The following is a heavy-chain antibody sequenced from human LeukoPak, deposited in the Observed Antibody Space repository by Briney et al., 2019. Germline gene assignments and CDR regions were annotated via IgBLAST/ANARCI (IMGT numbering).Heavy chain of an antibody. V-gene: IGHV1-69*13. J-gene: IGHJ4*02. D-gene: IGHD6-6*01. CDR3: ARIFGSSSSFDY. CDR2: IIPIFGTV. CDR1: GGTFSSYA. Sequence: SVKVSCKASGGTFSSYATSWVRQAPGQGLEWMGGIIPIFGTVNYAQKFQGRVTITADESTSTAYMELSSLRSQDTAVYYCARIFGSSSSFDYWGQGTLVTVSS.